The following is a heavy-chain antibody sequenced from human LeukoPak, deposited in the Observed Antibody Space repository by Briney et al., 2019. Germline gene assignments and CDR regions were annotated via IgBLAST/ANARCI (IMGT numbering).Heavy chain of an antibody. D-gene: IGHD3-10*01. CDR1: GFTFSSYW. J-gene: IGHJ4*02. Sequence: GGSLRLSCAASGFTFSSYWMHWVRQAPGKGLVWVSRINGDGSSTGYADSVKGRFTISRDNAKNTLFLQINSLRAEDTAVYYCASQSSGSYSWGQGTLVTVSS. V-gene: IGHV3-74*01. CDR3: ASQSSGSYS. CDR2: INGDGSST.